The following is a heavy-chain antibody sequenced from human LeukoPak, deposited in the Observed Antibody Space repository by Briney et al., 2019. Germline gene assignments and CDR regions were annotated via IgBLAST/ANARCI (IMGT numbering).Heavy chain of an antibody. CDR3: AKGGLSCSSSSCYSANNWFDP. J-gene: IGHJ5*02. V-gene: IGHV3-23*01. Sequence: GGSLRLPCAASGFTFSSYAMTWVRQAPGKGLEWVSAISGSGGHTYYADSVKGRFTISRDNSKNTLYLQMNSLRAEDTAVYYCAKGGLSCSSSSCYSANNWFDPWGQGTLVTVSS. CDR1: GFTFSSYA. D-gene: IGHD2-2*01. CDR2: ISGSGGHT.